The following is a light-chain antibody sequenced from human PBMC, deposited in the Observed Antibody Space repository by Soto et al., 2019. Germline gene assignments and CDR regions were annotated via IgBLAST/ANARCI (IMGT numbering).Light chain of an antibody. V-gene: IGKV2D-29*01. Sequence: DVVMTQTPLSLSVTPGQPASISCTSSQSLLHSDGRTHLHWYLQRPGQAPQLLIYELSNRFSGVPDRFSGSGSGTDFTLKISRVEFEDVRVYYCMQSTHLPVTFGQGTRLEIK. CDR1: QSLLHSDGRTH. CDR2: ELS. J-gene: IGKJ5*01. CDR3: MQSTHLPVT.